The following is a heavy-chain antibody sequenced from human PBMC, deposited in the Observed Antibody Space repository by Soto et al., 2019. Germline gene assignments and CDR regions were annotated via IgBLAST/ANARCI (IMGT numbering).Heavy chain of an antibody. D-gene: IGHD2-8*01. V-gene: IGHV1-69*06. CDR1: GGTFSSYA. CDR3: ARDSTMLTLARGWFDP. CDR2: IIPIFGTA. J-gene: IGHJ5*02. Sequence: QVQLVQSGAEVKKPGSSVKVSCKASGGTFSSYAISWVRQAPGQGLEWMGGIIPIFGTANYAQKFQGRVTITADKSTSTAYMELSSLRSEDTAVYYCARDSTMLTLARGWFDPWGQGTLVTVSS.